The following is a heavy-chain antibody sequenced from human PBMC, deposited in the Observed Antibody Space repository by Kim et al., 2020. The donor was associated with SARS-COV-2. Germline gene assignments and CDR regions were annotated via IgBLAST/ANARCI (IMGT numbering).Heavy chain of an antibody. CDR3: ARGLGAARQPRDNWFDP. J-gene: IGHJ5*02. D-gene: IGHD6-6*01. V-gene: IGHV4-34*01. Sequence: SETLSLTCAVYGGSFSGYYWSWIRQPPGKGLEWIGEINHSGSTNYNPSLKSRVTISVDTSKNQFSLKLSSVTAADTAVYYCARGLGAARQPRDNWFDPWGQGTLVTVSS. CDR1: GGSFSGYY. CDR2: INHSGST.